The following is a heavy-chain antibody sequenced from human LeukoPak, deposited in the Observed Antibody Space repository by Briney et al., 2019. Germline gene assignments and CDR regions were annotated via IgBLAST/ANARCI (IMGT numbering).Heavy chain of an antibody. J-gene: IGHJ4*02. V-gene: IGHV3-33*01. D-gene: IGHD3-22*01. Sequence: GRSLRLSCAASMFTFSSYGMHWVRQAPGKGLEWVAVIWYDGTNKYYADSVKGRFTISRDNSKNTLYLQMNSLRAEDTAVYYCARDPSSHYYDSSGYYDYWGQGTLVTVSS. CDR1: MFTFSSYG. CDR3: ARDPSSHYYDSSGYYDY. CDR2: IWYDGTNK.